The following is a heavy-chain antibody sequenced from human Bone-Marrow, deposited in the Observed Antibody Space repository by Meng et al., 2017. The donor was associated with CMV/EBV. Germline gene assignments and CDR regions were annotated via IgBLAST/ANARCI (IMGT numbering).Heavy chain of an antibody. Sequence: GESLKISCAASGFTFSDYYMSWIRQAPGKGLEWVSYISSSGSTIYYADSVKGRFTISRDNAKNSLYLQMNSLRAEDTAVYYCARSSYYDFWSGYETPFDPWGQGTLVPVSS. CDR2: ISSSGSTI. V-gene: IGHV3-11*04. D-gene: IGHD3-3*01. J-gene: IGHJ5*02. CDR3: ARSSYYDFWSGYETPFDP. CDR1: GFTFSDYY.